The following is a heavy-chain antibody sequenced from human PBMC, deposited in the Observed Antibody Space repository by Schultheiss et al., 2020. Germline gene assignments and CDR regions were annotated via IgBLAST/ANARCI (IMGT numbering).Heavy chain of an antibody. CDR3: AREELRFLEWLPTRADAFDI. CDR1: GFTFSSYG. CDR2: IWYDGSKK. J-gene: IGHJ3*02. V-gene: IGHV3-33*08. D-gene: IGHD3-3*01. Sequence: GGSLRLSCAASGFTFSSYGMHWVRQAPGKGLEWVAVIWYDGSKKYYADSVKGRFTISRDNSKNTVYLQMNSLTAEDTAVYYCAREELRFLEWLPTRADAFDIWGQGTMVT.